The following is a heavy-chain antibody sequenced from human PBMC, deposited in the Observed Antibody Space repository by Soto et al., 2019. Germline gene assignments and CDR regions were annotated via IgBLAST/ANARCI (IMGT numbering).Heavy chain of an antibody. CDR2: IYYSGST. J-gene: IGHJ6*02. V-gene: IGHV4-59*01. Sequence: SETLSLTCNSSGGPLSSFYYSWIRQPPGKGLEWIGYIYYSGSTNYNPSLKSRVTISVDTSKNQFSLKLSSVTAADTAVYYCARAGGYCSSTSCSNYYYGMDVWGQGTTVTVSS. D-gene: IGHD2-2*01. CDR3: ARAGGYCSSTSCSNYYYGMDV. CDR1: GGPLSSFY.